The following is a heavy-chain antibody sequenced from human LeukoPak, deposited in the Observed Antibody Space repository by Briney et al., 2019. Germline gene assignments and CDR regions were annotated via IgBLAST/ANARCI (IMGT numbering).Heavy chain of an antibody. CDR3: ARAPSLDYDILTYFDY. CDR2: IYYSGST. V-gene: IGHV4-59*01. CDR1: GGSISSYY. J-gene: IGHJ4*02. Sequence: SETLSLTCTVSGGSISSYYWSWIRQPPGKGLEWIGYIYYSGSTNYNPSLKSRVTISVDTSKNQFSLKLSSVTAADTAVYYCARAPSLDYDILTYFDYWGQGTLVTVSS. D-gene: IGHD3-9*01.